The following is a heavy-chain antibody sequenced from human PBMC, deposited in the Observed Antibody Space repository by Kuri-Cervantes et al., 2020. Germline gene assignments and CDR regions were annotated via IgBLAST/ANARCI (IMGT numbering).Heavy chain of an antibody. CDR1: GFTFSSYW. D-gene: IGHD2-15*01. Sequence: GESLKISCAASGFTFSSYWMHWVRQVPGKGLVWVSRIISDGRSATYADSVRGRFTISRDNVINSLFLQINSLRAEDSAVYYCAGEPRSLAYWGRGTLVTVSS. CDR2: IISDGRSA. CDR3: AGEPRSLAY. J-gene: IGHJ4*02. V-gene: IGHV3-74*03.